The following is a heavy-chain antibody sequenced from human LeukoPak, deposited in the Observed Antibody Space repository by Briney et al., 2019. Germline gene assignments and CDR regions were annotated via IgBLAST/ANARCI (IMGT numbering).Heavy chain of an antibody. V-gene: IGHV1-46*01. D-gene: IGHD2-2*01. J-gene: IGHJ5*02. CDR1: GYTFTSYY. Sequence: ASVKVSCKASGYTFTSYYMHWVRQAPGQGLEWMGIINPSGGSTSYAQKFQGRVTMTRDMSTSTVYVELSSLRSEDTAVYYCARGGRYCSSTSCSHNWFDPWGQGTLVTVSS. CDR2: INPSGGST. CDR3: ARGGRYCSSTSCSHNWFDP.